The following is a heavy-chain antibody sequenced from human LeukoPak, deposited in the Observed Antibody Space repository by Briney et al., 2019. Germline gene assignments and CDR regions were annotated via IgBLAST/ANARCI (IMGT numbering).Heavy chain of an antibody. CDR3: AKEAHKMATTSTD. V-gene: IGHV3-23*01. D-gene: IGHD5-24*01. CDR1: GFTLSIYA. Sequence: GGSLRLSCAPSGFTLSIYAMSGVRQPPGEGLEGCSSMSGSGGSTSYADSVKGRFTISRDNSKKTLYLQLNSLRAGDTAVYYCAKEAHKMATTSTDWGQGTLVTVSS. CDR2: MSGSGGST. J-gene: IGHJ4*02.